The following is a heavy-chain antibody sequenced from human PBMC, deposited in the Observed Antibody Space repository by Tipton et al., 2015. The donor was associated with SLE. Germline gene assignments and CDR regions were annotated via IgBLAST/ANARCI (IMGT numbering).Heavy chain of an antibody. J-gene: IGHJ6*03. CDR1: GYSISSGYY. CDR3: ARAPDCSSTSCPKGYYYYYMDV. Sequence: LRLSCAVSGYSISSGYYWGWIRQPPGKGLEWIGSIYHSGSTYYNPSLKSRVTISVDTSKNQFSLKLSSVTAADTAVYYCARAPDCSSTSCPKGYYYYYMDVWGKGTTVTVSS. V-gene: IGHV4-38-2*01. D-gene: IGHD2-2*01. CDR2: IYHSGST.